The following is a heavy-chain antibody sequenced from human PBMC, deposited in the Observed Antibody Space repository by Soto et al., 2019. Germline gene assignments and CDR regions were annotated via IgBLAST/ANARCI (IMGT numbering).Heavy chain of an antibody. CDR3: ARDRDWNYAGNFDY. J-gene: IGHJ4*02. Sequence: EVQLVESGGGLVQPGGSLRLSCAASGFTFSTYWMTWVRQAPGKGLEWVANIKQDGSEKYYVDSVKGRFTISRDNAKNSMNLQMNSLRVDDTAVYYCARDRDWNYAGNFDYWGQGTLVTVS. CDR2: IKQDGSEK. D-gene: IGHD1-7*01. V-gene: IGHV3-7*03. CDR1: GFTFSTYW.